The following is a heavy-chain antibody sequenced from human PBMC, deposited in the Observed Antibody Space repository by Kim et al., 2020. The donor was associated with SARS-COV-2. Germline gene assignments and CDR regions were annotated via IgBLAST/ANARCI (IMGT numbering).Heavy chain of an antibody. V-gene: IGHV3-23*01. J-gene: IGHJ6*02. CDR2: ISSHGGTT. Sequence: GGSLRLSCAASGFTFRTYGMRWVRQAPGKGLECVSAISSHGGTTHYADSVKGRFIISRDNSKNTLYLQMNSLRAEDTAIYYCAKRDHDTSGSSHYSGMDIWGQGTTVTVSS. CDR3: AKRDHDTSGSSHYSGMDI. D-gene: IGHD3-10*01. CDR1: GFTFRTYG.